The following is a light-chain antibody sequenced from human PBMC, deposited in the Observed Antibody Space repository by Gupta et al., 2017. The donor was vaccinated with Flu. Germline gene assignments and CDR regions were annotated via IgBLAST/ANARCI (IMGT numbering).Light chain of an antibody. CDR3: QTGGTGIVV. CDR2: LYSDGSH. Sequence: QLVLPHSPSASASLGASVKLTCILSSGHRSNAIAWHQQQPEKGPRFLMKLYSDGSHSTGDPTPDRFSGSSSAAAPDLIISSVQSEDDDDYYFQTGGTGIVVFGGGTKLTVL. CDR1: SGHRSNA. V-gene: IGLV4-69*01. J-gene: IGLJ2*01.